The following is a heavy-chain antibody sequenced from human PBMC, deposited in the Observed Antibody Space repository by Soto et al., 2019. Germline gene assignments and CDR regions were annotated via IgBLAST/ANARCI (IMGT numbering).Heavy chain of an antibody. CDR1: GGSISSSSYY. CDR3: ARQDSSSWYVSPLH. D-gene: IGHD6-13*01. CDR2: IYYSGST. V-gene: IGHV4-39*01. Sequence: QLQLQESGPGLVKPSETLSLTCTVSGGSISSSSYYWGWIRQPPGKGLEWIGSIYYSGSTYYNPSLKSRVTISVDTSKNQFSLKLSSVTAADTAVYYCARQDSSSWYVSPLHWGQGTLVTVSS. J-gene: IGHJ4*02.